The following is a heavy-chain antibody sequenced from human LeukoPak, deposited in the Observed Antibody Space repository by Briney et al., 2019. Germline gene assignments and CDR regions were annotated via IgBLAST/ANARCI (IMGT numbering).Heavy chain of an antibody. CDR3: AREGGRYCSSTSCYLYY. CDR2: INPNSGGT. J-gene: IGHJ4*02. V-gene: IGHV1-2*02. CDR1: GNTFTGYY. Sequence: ASVKVSCKASGNTFTGYYMHWVRQAPGQGLEWMGWINPNSGGTNYAQKFQGRVTMTRDTSISTAYMELSRLRSDDTAVYYCAREGGRYCSSTSCYLYYWGQGTLVTVSS. D-gene: IGHD2-2*01.